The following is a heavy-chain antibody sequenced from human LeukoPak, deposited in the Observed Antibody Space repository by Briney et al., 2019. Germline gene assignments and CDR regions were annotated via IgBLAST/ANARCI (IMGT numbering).Heavy chain of an antibody. V-gene: IGHV1-2*02. CDR2: INPNSGGT. J-gene: IGHJ4*02. CDR3: ARDKVVGATLFEY. D-gene: IGHD1-26*01. Sequence: ASVKVSCKASGYTFTSYGISWVRQAPGQGLEWMGWINPNSGGTNYAQKFQGRVTMTRDTSISTAYMELSRLRSDDTAVYYCARDKVVGATLFEYWGQGTLVTVSS. CDR1: GYTFTSYG.